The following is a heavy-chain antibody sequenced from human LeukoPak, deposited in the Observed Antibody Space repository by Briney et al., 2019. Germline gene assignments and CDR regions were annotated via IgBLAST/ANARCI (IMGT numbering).Heavy chain of an antibody. Sequence: SETLSLTCTACGGSISSSSYYWGWIRQPPGKGLEWIGSIYYSGSTYYNPSLKSRVTISVDTSKNQFSLKLSSVTAADTAVYYCVYDSSGYYYYWGQGTLVTVSS. V-gene: IGHV4-39*01. J-gene: IGHJ4*02. CDR1: GGSISSSSYY. CDR2: IYYSGST. D-gene: IGHD3-22*01. CDR3: VYDSSGYYYY.